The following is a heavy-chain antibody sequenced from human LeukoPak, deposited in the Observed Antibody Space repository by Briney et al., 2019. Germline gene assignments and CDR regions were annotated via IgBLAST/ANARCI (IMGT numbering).Heavy chain of an antibody. CDR1: GFTFSSYA. CDR3: AKAGGSNPPYDN. J-gene: IGHJ4*02. Sequence: PGGSLRLSCAASGFTFSSYAMSWVRQAPGKGLEWISGISRSGGSTYYADSVKGRFTISRDNSKNTLYLQMSSLRAEDTAVYYCAKAGGSNPPYDNWGQGTLVTVSS. V-gene: IGHV3-23*01. D-gene: IGHD3-22*01. CDR2: ISRSGGST.